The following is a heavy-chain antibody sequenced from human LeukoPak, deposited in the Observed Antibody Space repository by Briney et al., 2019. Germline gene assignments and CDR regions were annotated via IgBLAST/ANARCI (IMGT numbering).Heavy chain of an antibody. CDR2: ISYDGSNK. CDR1: GFTFSSYG. CDR3: ARVEFDFWSGYAWVTSLYYYGMDV. V-gene: IGHV3-30*03. Sequence: PGGSLRLSCAASGFTFSSYGMHWVRQAPGKGLEWVAVISYDGSNKYYADSVKGRFTISRDNSKNTLYLQMNSLRAEDTAVYYCARVEFDFWSGYAWVTSLYYYGMDVWGQGTTVTVSS. J-gene: IGHJ6*02. D-gene: IGHD3-3*01.